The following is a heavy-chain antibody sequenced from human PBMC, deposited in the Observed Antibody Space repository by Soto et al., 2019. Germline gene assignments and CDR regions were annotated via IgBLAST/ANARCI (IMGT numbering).Heavy chain of an antibody. Sequence: QVQLVESGGGVVQPGRSLRLSCVVSGFIFSNYGMHWVRQAPGKGLEWVADIWYDGSGQRYADSVEGRFTISRDNSKSTLYLQMNSLRDEDTAVYFCARDEVSMQYWGHALDVWGQGTTVTVSS. CDR3: ARDEVSMQYWGHALDV. CDR1: GFIFSNYG. V-gene: IGHV3-33*01. CDR2: IWYDGSGQ. J-gene: IGHJ6*02. D-gene: IGHD2-15*01.